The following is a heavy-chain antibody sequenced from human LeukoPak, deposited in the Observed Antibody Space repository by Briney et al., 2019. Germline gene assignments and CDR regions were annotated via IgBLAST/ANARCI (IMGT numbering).Heavy chain of an antibody. J-gene: IGHJ4*02. D-gene: IGHD6-19*01. CDR3: ARQGSGEQWFRTPEY. Sequence: SETLSLTCTVSGGSISSSSYYWGWIRQPPGNGLERIGSIYYSGNTHYNPSLKSRVTISVDTSKNQFSLKLSSVTAADTAVYYCARQGSGEQWFRTPEYWGQGTLVTVSS. V-gene: IGHV4-39*01. CDR2: IYYSGNT. CDR1: GGSISSSSYY.